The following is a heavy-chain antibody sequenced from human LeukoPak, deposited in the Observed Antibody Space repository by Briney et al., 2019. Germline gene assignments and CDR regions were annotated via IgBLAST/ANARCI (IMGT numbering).Heavy chain of an antibody. J-gene: IGHJ4*02. Sequence: GGSLRLSCAAAGFTFSSYSMNWVRQAPGKGLEWVSYISGSSSTIYYADSVKDRFTISRDNAKNSLYLQMNSLEDEDTAVYYCARRLYGSGRQAYDSWGQGTLVTVSS. CDR1: GFTFSSYS. V-gene: IGHV3-48*02. CDR2: ISGSSSTI. CDR3: ARRLYGSGRQAYDS. D-gene: IGHD3-10*01.